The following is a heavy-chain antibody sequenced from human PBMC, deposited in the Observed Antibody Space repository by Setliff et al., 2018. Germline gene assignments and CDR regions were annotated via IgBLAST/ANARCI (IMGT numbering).Heavy chain of an antibody. Sequence: GESLKISCKGSGYRFSSYWIGWVRQMPGKGLEWIGIIFPADSDTRYSPSFQGQVTISADKSISTAYLQWSSLEVSDTAMYYCARTLRYGGYLLAYWGQGTLVTVSS. CDR2: IFPADSDT. CDR3: ARTLRYGGYLLAY. CDR1: GYRFSSYW. V-gene: IGHV5-51*01. J-gene: IGHJ4*02. D-gene: IGHD5-12*01.